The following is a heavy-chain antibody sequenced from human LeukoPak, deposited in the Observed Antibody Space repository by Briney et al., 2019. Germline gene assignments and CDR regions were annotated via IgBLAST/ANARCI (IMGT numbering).Heavy chain of an antibody. J-gene: IGHJ3*02. D-gene: IGHD3-22*01. CDR2: IYYSGST. CDR3: ARGSLTYYDSSGYYYRAFDI. V-gene: IGHV4-31*03. CDR1: GGSISSGGYY. Sequence: PSETLSLTCTVSGGSISSGGYYWSWIRQHPGKGLEWIGYIYYSGSTYYNPSLKSRVTISVDTSKNQFSLKLSSVTVADTAVYYCARGSLTYYDSSGYYYRAFDIWGQGTMVTVSS.